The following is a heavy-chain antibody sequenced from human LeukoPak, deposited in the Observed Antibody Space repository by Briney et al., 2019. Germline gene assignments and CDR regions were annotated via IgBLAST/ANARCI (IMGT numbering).Heavy chain of an antibody. Sequence: PGGSLRLSCAASGFTFSSYWMSWVRQAPGKGLEWVANIKQDGSEIYYVDSVKGRFTISRGNAKNSLYLQMNSLRAEDTAVYYCARDKIVGATHFDYWGQGTLVTVSS. J-gene: IGHJ4*02. D-gene: IGHD1-26*01. V-gene: IGHV3-7*01. CDR2: IKQDGSEI. CDR3: ARDKIVGATHFDY. CDR1: GFTFSSYW.